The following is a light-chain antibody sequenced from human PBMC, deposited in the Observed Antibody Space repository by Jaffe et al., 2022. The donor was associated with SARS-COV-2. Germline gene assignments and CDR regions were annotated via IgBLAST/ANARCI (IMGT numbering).Light chain of an antibody. J-gene: IGLJ2*01. CDR1: SSDVGGYNY. V-gene: IGLV2-8*01. CDR2: EVS. Sequence: QSALTQPPSASGSPGQSVTISCTGTSSDVGGYNYVSWYQQHPGKAPKLMIYEVSKRPSGVPDRFSGSKSGNTASLTVSGLQAEDEADYYCYSYAGSNNLFGGGTKLTVL. CDR3: YSYAGSNNL.